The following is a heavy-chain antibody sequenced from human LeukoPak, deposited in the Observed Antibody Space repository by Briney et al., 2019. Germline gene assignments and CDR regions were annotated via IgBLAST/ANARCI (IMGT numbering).Heavy chain of an antibody. CDR3: ATLLNQDYYDFGSGYYTQHVY. V-gene: IGHV3-48*01. CDR2: ISSSSSTI. CDR1: GFTFSSYS. J-gene: IGHJ4*02. D-gene: IGHD3-3*01. Sequence: GGSLRLSCAASGFTFSSYSMNWVRQAPGKGLEWVSCISSSSSTIYYADSVKGRFTISRDNAKNSLYLQMNSLRAEDTAVYYCATLLNQDYYDFGSGYYTQHVYWGQGTLVTVSS.